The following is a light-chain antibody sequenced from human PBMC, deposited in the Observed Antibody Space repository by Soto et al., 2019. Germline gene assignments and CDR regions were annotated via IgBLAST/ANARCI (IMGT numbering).Light chain of an antibody. CDR2: GAS. J-gene: IGKJ2*01. CDR1: QSVNSIY. V-gene: IGKV3-20*01. Sequence: EIVLTQSPGTLSLSPGERATLSCRASQSVNSIYLAWYQQKPGQAPRLLIYGASSRATGIPDRFSVSGSGTDFTHPISRLEPEDFAVYYCQHNDSSLYTLGQGTKLEIK. CDR3: QHNDSSLYT.